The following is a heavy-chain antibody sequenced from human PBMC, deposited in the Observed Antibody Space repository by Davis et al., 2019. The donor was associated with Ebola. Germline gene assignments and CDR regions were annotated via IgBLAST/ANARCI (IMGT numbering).Heavy chain of an antibody. J-gene: IGHJ6*02. D-gene: IGHD2-15*01. CDR3: ASTWKRRYCSGGSCYSSAYYGMDV. V-gene: IGHV1-69*06. Sequence: SVKVSCKASGGTFSSYAISWVRQAPGQGLEWMGGIIPIFVTANYAQKFQGRVTITADKSTSTAYMELSSLRSEDTAVYYCASTWKRRYCSGGSCYSSAYYGMDVWGQGTTVTVSS. CDR1: GGTFSSYA. CDR2: IIPIFVTA.